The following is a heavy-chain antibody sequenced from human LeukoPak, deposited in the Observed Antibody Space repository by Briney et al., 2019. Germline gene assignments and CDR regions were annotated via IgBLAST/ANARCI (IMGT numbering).Heavy chain of an antibody. CDR2: IYYSGST. Sequence: SETLSLTCTVSGGSISSGSYYWGWIRQPPGKGLEWIGSIYYSGSTYYNPSLKSRVTISVDTSKNQFSLKLSSVTAADTAVYYCAREARHYYEIPKNDYWGQGTLVTVSS. CDR1: GGSISSGSYY. J-gene: IGHJ4*02. D-gene: IGHD3-22*01. CDR3: AREARHYYEIPKNDY. V-gene: IGHV4-39*02.